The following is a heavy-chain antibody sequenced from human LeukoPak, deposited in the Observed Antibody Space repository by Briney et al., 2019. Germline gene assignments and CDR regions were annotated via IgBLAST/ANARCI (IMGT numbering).Heavy chain of an antibody. Sequence: NPAETLSLTCAVSGGSISNYYWSWIRQPAGKGLEWVARSCIGGGTKLNASLKSRVPMSVDTSKNQFSLRLSSVTAADTAVYYCARGYSNSGTYVGWFDPWGQGTLVTVFS. D-gene: IGHD1-26*01. J-gene: IGHJ5*02. CDR2: SCIGGGT. CDR3: ARGYSNSGTYVGWFDP. V-gene: IGHV4-4*07. CDR1: GGSISNYY.